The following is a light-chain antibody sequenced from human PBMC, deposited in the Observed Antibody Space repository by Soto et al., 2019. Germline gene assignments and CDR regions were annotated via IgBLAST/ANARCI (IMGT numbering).Light chain of an antibody. CDR3: AAWDDSLNGVV. J-gene: IGLJ2*01. CDR1: SSNIGSNT. Sequence: QSVLTQPPSASGTPGQRVTISCSGSSSNIGSNTVNWYQQLPGTAPKLLIYSNNQRPSGDPDRFSGSKSVTSASLAISGLQSEDEADYYCAAWDDSLNGVVFGGGTKLTVL. V-gene: IGLV1-44*01. CDR2: SNN.